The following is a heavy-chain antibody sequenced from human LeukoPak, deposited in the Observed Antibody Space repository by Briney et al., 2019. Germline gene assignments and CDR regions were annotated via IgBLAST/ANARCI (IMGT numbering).Heavy chain of an antibody. Sequence: GGSLRLSCATSGFTFSSNWMSWVRHVPGRGLDWVANIKPDGSAEYYAASVKGRFTVSRDNAKNSLYLQMNSLRVEDTAVYYCAGANNSSWHNWGQGTLVTVSS. J-gene: IGHJ4*02. CDR2: IKPDGSAE. V-gene: IGHV3-7*01. CDR1: GFTFSSNW. D-gene: IGHD6-13*01. CDR3: AGANNSSWHN.